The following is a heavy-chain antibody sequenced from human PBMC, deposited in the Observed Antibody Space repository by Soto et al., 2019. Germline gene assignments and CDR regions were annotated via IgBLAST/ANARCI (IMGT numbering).Heavy chain of an antibody. CDR2: INPATGAA. J-gene: IGHJ3*02. V-gene: IGHV1-2*02. Sequence: QLHLVQSGAVVKKPGASVTVSCSASGYPVTAYYMHWVRQAPGRGLEWMGGINPATGAAKYTQTFQGRGTMARDPSPSTGFMELGGLTSEGTAVFYWARGGGVGVAGSAAFDMWGQGTLVTVSS. D-gene: IGHD3-3*01. CDR3: ARGGGVGVAGSAAFDM. CDR1: GYPVTAYY.